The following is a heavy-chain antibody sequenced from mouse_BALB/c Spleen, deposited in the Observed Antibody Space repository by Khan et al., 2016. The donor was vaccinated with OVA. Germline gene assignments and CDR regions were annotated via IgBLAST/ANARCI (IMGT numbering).Heavy chain of an antibody. J-gene: IGHJ3*01. CDR3: ARLAYFYDSEGFAY. V-gene: IGHV5-6*01. D-gene: IGHD1-1*01. Sequence: EVQLVESGGDVVKPGGSLKLSCAASGFTFSTYGMSWVRQTPDKRLEWVATVSTGGHYTYYPDTVKGRFTISRDNAKDTLYLQMSSLKSEDTAMFYCARLAYFYDSEGFAYWGRGTLDTVSA. CDR2: VSTGGHYT. CDR1: GFTFSTYG.